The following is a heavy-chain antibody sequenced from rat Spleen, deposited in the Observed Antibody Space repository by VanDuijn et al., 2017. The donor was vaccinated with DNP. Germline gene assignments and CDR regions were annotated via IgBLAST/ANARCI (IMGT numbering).Heavy chain of an antibody. J-gene: IGHJ4*01. Sequence: EVQLVESGGGLVQSGRSLEVSCAASGFTFSGYNMAWVRQAPKKGLEWVATITYDGSRTYFRDSVKGRFTISRDIAKSTLYLQMDSLRSEDTATYYCTTFEGRNAWGQGTSVTVSS. D-gene: IGHD1-11*01. CDR3: TTFEGRNA. CDR2: ITYDGSRT. V-gene: IGHV5S10*01. CDR1: GFTFSGYN.